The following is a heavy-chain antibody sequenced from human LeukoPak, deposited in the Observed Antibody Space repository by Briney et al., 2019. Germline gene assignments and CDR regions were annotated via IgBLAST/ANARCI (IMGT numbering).Heavy chain of an antibody. V-gene: IGHV3-20*04. D-gene: IGHD6-19*01. J-gene: IGHJ4*02. CDR2: INWNGGSR. CDR3: ARPSNEGQWLVGQGVDY. Sequence: GGSLRLSCAASKFTFNNYGMSWVRQAPGKGLEWVSGINWNGGSRGYADSVKGRFTISRDNAKNSLYLQMNSLRAEDTAVYYCARPSNEGQWLVGQGVDYWGQGTLVTVSS. CDR1: KFTFNNYG.